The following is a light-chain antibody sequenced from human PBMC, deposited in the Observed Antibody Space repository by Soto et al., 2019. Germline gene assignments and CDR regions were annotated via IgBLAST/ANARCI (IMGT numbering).Light chain of an antibody. CDR2: DVS. Sequence: DIQMTQSPSTLSASVGERVTITCRASQSVSNWLAWYQQKPGKAPNLLIYDVSSLESGVPSRFIGSGSGTEFILTISSLQPDDFATYYCQQYDSYSWTFGQGTKVEMK. V-gene: IGKV1-5*01. CDR3: QQYDSYSWT. CDR1: QSVSNW. J-gene: IGKJ1*01.